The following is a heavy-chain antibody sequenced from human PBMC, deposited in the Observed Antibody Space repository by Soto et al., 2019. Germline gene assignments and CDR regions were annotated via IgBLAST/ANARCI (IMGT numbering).Heavy chain of an antibody. CDR3: ARGDDIVTPVDY. Sequence: QVQLQESGPGLVRPSQTLSLTCTVSGASISSGDHYWTWIRQPPGKGLEWIGYIYYSGSTYYNPSLKTRLTITVDTSNNLFSLKLTSLTAADTAVYYCARGDDIVTPVDYWGQGTLVTVSS. J-gene: IGHJ4*02. CDR2: IYYSGST. V-gene: IGHV4-30-4*01. CDR1: GASISSGDHY. D-gene: IGHD3-9*01.